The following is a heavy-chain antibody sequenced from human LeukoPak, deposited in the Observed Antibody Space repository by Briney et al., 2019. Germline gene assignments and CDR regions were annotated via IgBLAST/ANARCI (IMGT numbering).Heavy chain of an antibody. CDR3: AKDAGSGSYRLGPLDY. CDR1: GFTFDDYG. J-gene: IGHJ4*02. D-gene: IGHD3-10*01. CDR2: INWNGGST. V-gene: IGHV3-20*04. Sequence: GGSLRLSCAASGFTFDDYGMSWVRQAPGKGLEWVSGINWNGGSTGYADSVKGRFTISRDNSKNTLYLQMNSLRAEDTAVYYCAKDAGSGSYRLGPLDYWGQGTLVTVSS.